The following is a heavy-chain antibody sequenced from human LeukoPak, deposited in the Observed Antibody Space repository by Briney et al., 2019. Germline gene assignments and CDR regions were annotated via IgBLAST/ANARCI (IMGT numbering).Heavy chain of an antibody. CDR1: GGSFSGYY. CDR3: ARRLGHCSSTSCYQFDS. J-gene: IGHJ4*02. Sequence: PSETLSLTCAVYGGSFSGYYWSWIRQPPGKGLEWIGEINHSGSTNYNPSLKSRVTISVDTSKNQFSLKLSSVTAADTAVYYCARRLGHCSSTSCYQFDSWGQGTLVTVSS. D-gene: IGHD2-2*01. V-gene: IGHV4-34*01. CDR2: INHSGST.